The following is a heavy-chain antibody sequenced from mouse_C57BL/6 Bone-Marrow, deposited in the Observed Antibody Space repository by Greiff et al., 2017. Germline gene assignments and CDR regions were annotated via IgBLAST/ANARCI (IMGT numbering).Heavy chain of an antibody. CDR2: IDPENGDT. CDR1: GFNIKDDY. Sequence: EVQLQQSGAELVRPGASVKLSCTASGFNIKDDYMHWVKQRPEQSLEWIGWIDPENGDTEYASKFQGKATITADTSSNTAYLQLSSLTSEDTAVYYCTTLIYYPFDYWGQGTTLTVSS. J-gene: IGHJ2*01. D-gene: IGHD2-1*01. CDR3: TTLIYYPFDY. V-gene: IGHV14-4*01.